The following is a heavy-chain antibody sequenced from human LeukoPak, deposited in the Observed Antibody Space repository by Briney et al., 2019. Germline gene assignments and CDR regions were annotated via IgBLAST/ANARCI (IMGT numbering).Heavy chain of an antibody. J-gene: IGHJ4*02. Sequence: PSETLSLTCTVSGGSISSYYWSWIRQPPGKGLEWIGYIYYSGSTNYNPSLKSRVTISVDTSKNQFSLKLSSVTAADTAVYYCASEGSVYKYSSDYWGQGTLVTVSS. V-gene: IGHV4-59*08. CDR3: ASEGSVYKYSSDY. CDR2: IYYSGST. D-gene: IGHD6-6*01. CDR1: GGSISSYY.